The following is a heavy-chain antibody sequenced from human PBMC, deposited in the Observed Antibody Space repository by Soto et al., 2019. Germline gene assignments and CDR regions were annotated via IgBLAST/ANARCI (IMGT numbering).Heavy chain of an antibody. CDR2: IIPIFGTA. CDR3: ATEGDGSGSYYYGMYV. J-gene: IGHJ6*02. D-gene: IGHD3-22*01. Sequence: QVQLVQSVAAVKKPGSSVKVSCKASGGTFSSYAITWVRQAPGQGLEWMGGIIPIFGTANYAQKFQGRVTITADESTSTAYMELSSLRSEDTAVYYCATEGDGSGSYYYGMYVWGQGTTVTVSS. V-gene: IGHV1-69*12. CDR1: GGTFSSYA.